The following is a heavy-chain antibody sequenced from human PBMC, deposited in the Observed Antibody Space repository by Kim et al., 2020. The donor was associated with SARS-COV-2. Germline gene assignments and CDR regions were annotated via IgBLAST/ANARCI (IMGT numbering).Heavy chain of an antibody. D-gene: IGHD1-26*01. Sequence: GGSLRLSCVASGFTFSDYAMSWVRQAPGKGLEWISGITRFGGDTYYADSVKGRFPISRDSSKNTVFLQMSTLRAEDTAVYYCAKNEGGGTFHHFLNYWGQGTLVTVSS. V-gene: IGHV3-23*01. CDR1: GFTFSDYA. CDR3: AKNEGGGTFHHFLNY. CDR2: ITRFGGDT. J-gene: IGHJ4*02.